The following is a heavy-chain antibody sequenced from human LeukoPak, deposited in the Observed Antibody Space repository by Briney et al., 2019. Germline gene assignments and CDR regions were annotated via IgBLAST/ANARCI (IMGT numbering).Heavy chain of an antibody. CDR2: ISSSSSTI. V-gene: IGHV3-48*01. CDR1: GFTFSSHS. CDR3: ARGAYYYED. J-gene: IGHJ4*02. Sequence: GGSLRLSCAASGFTFSSHSMNWVRPAAGKGLEGVSYISSSSSTIYYADSVKGRLTISRDNAKNSLYLQMNSLRAEDTAVYYCARGAYYYEDWGQGTLVTVSS. D-gene: IGHD3-22*01.